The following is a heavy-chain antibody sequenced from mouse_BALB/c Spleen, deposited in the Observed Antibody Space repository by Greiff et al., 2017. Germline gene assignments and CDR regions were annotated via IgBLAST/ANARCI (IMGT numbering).Heavy chain of an antibody. CDR3: ARHGNPYYAMDY. Sequence: VKLQESGPDLVAPSQSLSITCTVSGFSLTSYGVHWVRQPPGKGLEWLVVIWSDGSTTYNSALKSRLSISKDNSKSQVFLKMNSLQTDDTAMYYCARHGNPYYAMDYWGQGTAVTVSA. D-gene: IGHD2-1*01. CDR2: IWSDGST. J-gene: IGHJ4*01. CDR1: GFSLTSYG. V-gene: IGHV2-6-2*01.